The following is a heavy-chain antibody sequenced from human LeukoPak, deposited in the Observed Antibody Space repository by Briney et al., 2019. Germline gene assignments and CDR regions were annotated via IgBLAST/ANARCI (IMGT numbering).Heavy chain of an antibody. D-gene: IGHD6-6*01. V-gene: IGHV3-53*01. CDR2: IYSGGTT. J-gene: IGHJ5*02. CDR1: GFTFSSYS. CDR3: ARDRAARRGWFDP. Sequence: GGSLRLSCAASGFTFSSYSMNWVRQAPGKGLEWVSVIYSGGTTYYADSVKGRFTISRDNSKNTLYLQMNSLRAEDTAVYYCARDRAARRGWFDPWGQGTLVTVSS.